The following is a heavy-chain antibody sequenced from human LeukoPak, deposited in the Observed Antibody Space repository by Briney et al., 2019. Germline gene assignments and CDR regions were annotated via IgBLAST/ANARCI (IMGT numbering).Heavy chain of an antibody. D-gene: IGHD3-10*01. V-gene: IGHV3-30-3*01. CDR3: ARAGFRGVIYGEYNWFDP. J-gene: IGHJ5*02. Sequence: GGSLRLSCAASGFTFSSYAMSWVRQAPGKGLEWVAVISYDGSNKYYADSVKGRFTISRDNSKNTLYLQMNSLRAEDTAVYYCARAGFRGVIYGEYNWFDPWGQGTLVTVSS. CDR1: GFTFSSYA. CDR2: ISYDGSNK.